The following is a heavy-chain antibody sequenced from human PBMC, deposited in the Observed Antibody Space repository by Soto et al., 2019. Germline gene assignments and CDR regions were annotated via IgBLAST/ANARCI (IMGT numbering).Heavy chain of an antibody. CDR3: ARGNVVAIDY. CDR2: IYYSGTT. Sequence: PSETLSLTCTVSGDSITSNSYLWAWIRQPPGKGLEWIGSIYYSGTTYYNPSLKSRVTISVDRSKNQFSLKLSSVTAADTAVYYCARGNVVAIDYWGQGTLVTVSS. J-gene: IGHJ4*02. V-gene: IGHV4-39*07. D-gene: IGHD2-21*01. CDR1: GDSITSNSYL.